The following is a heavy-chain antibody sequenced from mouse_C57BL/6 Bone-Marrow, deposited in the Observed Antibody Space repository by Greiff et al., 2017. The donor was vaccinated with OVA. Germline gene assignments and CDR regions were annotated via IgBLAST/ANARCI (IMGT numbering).Heavy chain of an antibody. CDR1: GFNIKDDY. CDR2: IDPENGGT. D-gene: IGHD2-5*01. V-gene: IGHV14-4*01. CDR3: TSSSSNYEFAF. Sequence: EVQLQQSGAELVRPGASVKLSCTASGFNIKDDYMHWVKQRPEQGLEWIGWIDPENGGTEYASKFQGKATITADTSSNTAYLQLSSLTSADTAVSSCTSSSSNYEFAFCCHGPLVTVSA. J-gene: IGHJ3*01.